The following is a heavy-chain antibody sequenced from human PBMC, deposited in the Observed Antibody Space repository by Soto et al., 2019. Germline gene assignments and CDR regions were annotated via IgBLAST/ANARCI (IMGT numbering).Heavy chain of an antibody. V-gene: IGHV1-18*04. J-gene: IGHJ1*01. CDR2: ISAYNGNT. Sequence: QVQLVQSGAEVKKPGASVKVSCKASGYTFTSYGISWVRQAPGQGLEWMGWISAYNGNTNYAQKLQGRVTMTTDTSTSTAYMELRSLRSDDTSVYYCARDSPVQLWSSAAYFQHWGQGTLVTVSS. D-gene: IGHD5-18*01. CDR3: ARDSPVQLWSSAAYFQH. CDR1: GYTFTSYG.